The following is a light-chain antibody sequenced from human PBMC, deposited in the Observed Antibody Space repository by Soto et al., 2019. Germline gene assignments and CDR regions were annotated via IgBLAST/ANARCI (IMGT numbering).Light chain of an antibody. CDR3: QHSYSTPPT. Sequence: DIQMTQSPSSLSASVGDRVTIICWASQTNSSALHWYQQKPRKAPKLLIYAASSLQSGVPSRFCGSGSGTDFTLTIIRLQPQDFATYYCQHSYSTPPTFGQGTKQEIK. J-gene: IGKJ2*01. V-gene: IGKV1-39*01. CDR2: AAS. CDR1: QTNSSA.